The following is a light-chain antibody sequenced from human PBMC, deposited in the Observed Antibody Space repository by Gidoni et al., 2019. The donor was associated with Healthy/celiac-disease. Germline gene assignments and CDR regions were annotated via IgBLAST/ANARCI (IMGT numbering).Light chain of an antibody. CDR3: QQSYSTPWT. Sequence: DMQMTQSPSSLSASVGDRVTITCRASPSISSYLNWYQQKPGKAPKLLIYAASSLQSGVPSRFSGSGSGTDFTLTISILQPEDFATYYCQQSYSTPWTFGQGTKVDIK. CDR1: PSISSY. J-gene: IGKJ1*01. CDR2: AAS. V-gene: IGKV1-39*01.